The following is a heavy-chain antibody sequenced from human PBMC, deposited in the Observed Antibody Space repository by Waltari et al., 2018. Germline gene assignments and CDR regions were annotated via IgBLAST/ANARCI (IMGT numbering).Heavy chain of an antibody. CDR2: IYYSGGT. V-gene: IGHV4-59*01. CDR1: GDSMNNYY. J-gene: IGHJ5*02. D-gene: IGHD4-17*01. Sequence: QVQLQESGPGLVKPSETLSLTCTVSGDSMNNYYWTWIRQSPGKGLEWIGYIYYSGGTNYNPSLESRVTISIKPSKNQFALKLSSVTAADTAVYYCAGSGGNGDYDRWGQGTQVTVSS. CDR3: AGSGGNGDYDR.